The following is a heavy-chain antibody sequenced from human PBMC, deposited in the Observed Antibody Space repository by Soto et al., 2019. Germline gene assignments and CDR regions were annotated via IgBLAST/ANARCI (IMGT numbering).Heavy chain of an antibody. V-gene: IGHV4-30-2*01. J-gene: IGHJ4*02. Sequence: SETLSLTCAVSGGSISSGGYSWSWIRQPPGKGLEWIGYIYHSGSTYYNPSLKSRVTISVDRSKNQFSLKLSSVTAADTAVYYCARFTTTVVFDYWGQGTLVTVSS. CDR1: GGSISSGGYS. CDR3: ARFTTTVVFDY. CDR2: IYHSGST. D-gene: IGHD4-17*01.